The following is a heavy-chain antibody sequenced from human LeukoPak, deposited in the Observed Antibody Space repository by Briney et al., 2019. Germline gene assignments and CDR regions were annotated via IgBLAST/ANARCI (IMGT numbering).Heavy chain of an antibody. CDR1: GFTFSSYW. CDR3: ARDMYSSGWYRVGYYYYGMDV. Sequence: GGSLRLSCAASGFTFSSYWMHWVRQAPGKGLVWVSRINSDGSSTSYADSVKGRFTISRDNAKNTLYLQMNSLRAEDTAVYYCARDMYSSGWYRVGYYYYGMDVWGQGTTVTVSS. CDR2: INSDGSST. D-gene: IGHD6-19*01. J-gene: IGHJ6*02. V-gene: IGHV3-74*01.